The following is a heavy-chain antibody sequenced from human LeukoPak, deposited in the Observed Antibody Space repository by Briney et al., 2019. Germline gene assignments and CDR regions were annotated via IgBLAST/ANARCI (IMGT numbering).Heavy chain of an antibody. CDR2: IYYSGST. J-gene: IGHJ6*02. Sequence: SETLSVTCTDSGGSISSYYWSWIRQPPGKGLEWIGYIYYSGSTNYNPSLKSRGTISVDTSKNQFSLKLRSVTAVDTAVYYCTKGGGTAMAPSVYYYGMDVWGQGTLVTVSS. CDR1: GGSISSYY. V-gene: IGHV4-59*01. CDR3: TKGGGTAMAPSVYYYGMDV. D-gene: IGHD5-18*01.